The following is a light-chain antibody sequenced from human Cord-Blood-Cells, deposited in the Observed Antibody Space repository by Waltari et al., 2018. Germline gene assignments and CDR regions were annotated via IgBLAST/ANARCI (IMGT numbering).Light chain of an antibody. CDR2: GAS. J-gene: IGKJ2*01. V-gene: IGKV3-15*01. CDR1: QSVSSN. Sequence: EIVMTQSPATLSVSPGERATSSCRASQSVSSNLAWYQQKPGQAPRLLIYGASTRATGIPARFSGSGSGTEFTLIISSLQSEDFAVYYCQQYNNWPYTFGQGTKLEIK. CDR3: QQYNNWPYT.